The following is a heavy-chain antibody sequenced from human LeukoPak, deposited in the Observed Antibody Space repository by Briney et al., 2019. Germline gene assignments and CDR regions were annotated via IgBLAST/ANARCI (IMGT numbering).Heavy chain of an antibody. CDR2: IYYSGST. Sequence: SETLSLTCAVSGGSISSSSYYWGWIRQPPGKGLEWIGSIYYSGSTYYNPSLKSRVTISVDTSKNQFSLKLSSVTAADTAVYYCARQSLADYYDSSGPLGGQGPRVTVSS. J-gene: IGHJ4*02. D-gene: IGHD3-22*01. CDR3: ARQSLADYYDSSGPL. V-gene: IGHV4-39*01. CDR1: GGSISSSSYY.